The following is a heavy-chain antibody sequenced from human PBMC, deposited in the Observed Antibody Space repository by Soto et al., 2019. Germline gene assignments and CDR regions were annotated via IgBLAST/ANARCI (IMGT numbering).Heavy chain of an antibody. CDR3: VSQRTTVPTQAYFDY. D-gene: IGHD4-17*01. V-gene: IGHV4-39*01. Sequence: SETLSLTCTVSGGSVTNSSYYWGWIRQSPGKGLEWIGSVYYRGRSYSKSSVKSRVTISVDTSKNRFSLSLNSVTASDTTVYFCVSQRTTVPTQAYFDYWGPGALVTVSS. CDR2: VYYRGRS. J-gene: IGHJ4*02. CDR1: GGSVTNSSYY.